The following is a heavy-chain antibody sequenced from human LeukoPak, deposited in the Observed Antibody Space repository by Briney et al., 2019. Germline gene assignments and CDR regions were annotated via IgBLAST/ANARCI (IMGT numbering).Heavy chain of an antibody. J-gene: IGHJ6*03. Sequence: SETLSLTCTVSGASITNFYWSWVRRPPGKGLEWIGYIYPSGTTNYNPSLQSRVTMSLDTSKNRLSLRLSSVTAADTAVYFCASLKVSVVLGAISYYMDVWGKGTTVTVSS. V-gene: IGHV4-4*09. CDR3: ASLKVSVVLGAISYYMDV. D-gene: IGHD4/OR15-4a*01. CDR1: GASITNFY. CDR2: IYPSGTT.